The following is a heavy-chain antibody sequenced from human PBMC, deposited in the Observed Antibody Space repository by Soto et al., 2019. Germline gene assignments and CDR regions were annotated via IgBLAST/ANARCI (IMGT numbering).Heavy chain of an antibody. Sequence: QLQLVQSGGEVKKPGASVRVSCEAYGYPFSKYGISWIRQAPGQGLEWMGWIKPDNGNTDYAQKFQGRVTMTTDTSSNPASMELRSLRSDDTAVYYCATSYDSGFDPWGQGTLVSVSS. CDR2: IKPDNGNT. CDR3: ATSYDSGFDP. J-gene: IGHJ5*02. V-gene: IGHV1-18*04. D-gene: IGHD5-12*01. CDR1: GYPFSKYG.